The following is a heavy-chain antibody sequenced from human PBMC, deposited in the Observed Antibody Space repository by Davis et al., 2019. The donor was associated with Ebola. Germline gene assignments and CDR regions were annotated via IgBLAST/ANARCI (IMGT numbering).Heavy chain of an antibody. V-gene: IGHV4-34*01. CDR2: INHSGST. D-gene: IGHD3-10*01. CDR3: ARGGPRYYGSGTYYPN. CDR1: GGSFSGYY. J-gene: IGHJ4*02. Sequence: GSLRLSCAVYGGSFSGYYWSWIRQPPGKGLEWIGEINHSGSTNYNPSLKSRVTISVDPSKNQFSLKLNSVTAADTAVYYCARGGPRYYGSGTYYPNWGQGALVTVSS.